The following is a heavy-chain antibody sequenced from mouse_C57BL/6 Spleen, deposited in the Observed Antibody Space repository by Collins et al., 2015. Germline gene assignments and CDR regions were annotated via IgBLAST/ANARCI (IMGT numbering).Heavy chain of an antibody. CDR1: GFTFSNYW. D-gene: IGHD2-1*01. V-gene: IGHV6-6*02. J-gene: IGHJ4*01. CDR2: IRLKSNNYAT. CDR3: TRPFYYGNSNPYYYAMDY. Sequence: MKLSCVASGFTFSNYWMNWVRQSPEKGLEWVAEIRLKSNNYATHYAESVKGRFTISRDDSKSSVYLQMNNLRAEDTGIYYCTRPFYYGNSNPYYYAMDYWGQGTSVTVSS.